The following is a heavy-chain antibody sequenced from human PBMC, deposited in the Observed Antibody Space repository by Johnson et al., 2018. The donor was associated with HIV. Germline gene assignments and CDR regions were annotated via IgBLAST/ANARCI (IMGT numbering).Heavy chain of an antibody. J-gene: IGHJ3*02. D-gene: IGHD2-15*01. V-gene: IGHV3-33*06. CDR2: IWYDGSNE. CDR3: AKGQVARGPLDI. CDR1: GFTFSSYG. Sequence: QVQLVESGGGVVQPGMSLRLSCAASGFTFSSYGMHWVRQAPGKGLEWVAVIWYDGSNEYYADSVKGRFTISRDNSKNTLYLQMSSLRADDTAVYYCAKGQVARGPLDIWGQGTMVTVSS.